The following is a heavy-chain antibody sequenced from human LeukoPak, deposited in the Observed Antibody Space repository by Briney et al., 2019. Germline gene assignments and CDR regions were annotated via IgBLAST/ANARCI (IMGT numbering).Heavy chain of an antibody. CDR2: IYYSGST. J-gene: IGHJ4*02. CDR1: GGSISSYY. Sequence: PSETLSLTCTVSGGSISSYYWSWIRQPPGKGLEWIGYIYYSGSTTYNTSLKSRATISVDTSKKQISLKLSSVTAADTAVYYCAAGESWEPNFDDWGQGTLVTVSS. D-gene: IGHD1-26*01. V-gene: IGHV4-59*01. CDR3: AAGESWEPNFDD.